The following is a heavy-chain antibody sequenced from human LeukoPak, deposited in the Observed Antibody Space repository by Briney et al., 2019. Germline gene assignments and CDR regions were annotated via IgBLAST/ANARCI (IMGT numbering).Heavy chain of an antibody. J-gene: IGHJ3*02. Sequence: GGSLRLSCAASGFTFSSYAMSWVRQAPGKGLEWVSAISGSGGSTYYADSVKGRFTISRDNSKNTLYLQMNRLRAEDTAVYYCAKDRRGVVVIDAFDIWGQGTMVTVSS. CDR1: GFTFSSYA. V-gene: IGHV3-23*01. CDR2: ISGSGGST. CDR3: AKDRRGVVVIDAFDI. D-gene: IGHD3-22*01.